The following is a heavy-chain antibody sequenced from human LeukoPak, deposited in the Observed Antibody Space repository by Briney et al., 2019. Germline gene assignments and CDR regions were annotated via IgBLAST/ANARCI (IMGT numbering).Heavy chain of an antibody. CDR2: IWYDGSNK. D-gene: IGHD6-13*01. CDR1: GFTFSSYG. CDR3: ARDYYIAAAGNIDY. Sequence: GGSLRLSCAASGFTFSSYGMHWVRQAPGKGLEWVAVIWYDGSNKYYADSVKGRFTISRDNSKNTLYLQMNSLRAEDTAVYYCARDYYIAAAGNIDYWGQGTLVTVSS. V-gene: IGHV3-33*01. J-gene: IGHJ4*02.